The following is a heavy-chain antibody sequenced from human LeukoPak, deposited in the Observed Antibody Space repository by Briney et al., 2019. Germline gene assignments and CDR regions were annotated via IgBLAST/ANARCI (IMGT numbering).Heavy chain of an antibody. V-gene: IGHV3-74*01. CDR1: GFTFSSFW. CDR2: INSDGSST. CDR3: ERDDSRYGSGSYGFDY. J-gene: IGHJ4*02. D-gene: IGHD3-10*01. Sequence: GGSLRLSCAASGFTFSSFWMHWVRQAPGKGLVWVSRINSDGSSTSYADSVKGRFTISRDNAKNTLFLQMNSLRVEDMAVYYCERDDSRYGSGSYGFDYWGQGTLVTVSS.